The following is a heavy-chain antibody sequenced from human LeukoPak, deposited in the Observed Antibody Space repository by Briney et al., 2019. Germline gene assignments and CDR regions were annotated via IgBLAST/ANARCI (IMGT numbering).Heavy chain of an antibody. CDR1: GFTFSSSA. Sequence: GGSLRLSCAASGFTFSSSAMSWVRQAPGKGLEWVSAISNNGGYTYYADSVQGRFTISRDNSKSTLCLQMNSLGVEDTAVYYCGIIATAGRGIDYWGQGTLVTVSS. CDR3: GIIATAGRGIDY. CDR2: ISNNGGYT. J-gene: IGHJ4*02. D-gene: IGHD6-13*01. V-gene: IGHV3-23*01.